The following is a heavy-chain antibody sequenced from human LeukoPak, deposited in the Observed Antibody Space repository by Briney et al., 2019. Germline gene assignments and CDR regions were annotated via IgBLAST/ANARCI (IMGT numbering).Heavy chain of an antibody. CDR3: AREYFDWLLYPYYFDY. CDR1: GFTFSSYA. CDR2: ISGSGGST. Sequence: GGSLRLSCAASGFTFSSYAMSWVRQAPGKGLEWVSAISGSGGSTYYADSVKGRFTISRDNSKNTLYLQMNSLRAEDTAVYYCAREYFDWLLYPYYFDYWGQGTLVTVSS. D-gene: IGHD3-9*01. J-gene: IGHJ4*02. V-gene: IGHV3-23*01.